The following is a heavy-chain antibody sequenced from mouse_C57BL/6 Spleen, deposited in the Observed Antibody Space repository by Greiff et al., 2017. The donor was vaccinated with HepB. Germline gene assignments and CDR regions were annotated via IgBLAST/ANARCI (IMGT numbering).Heavy chain of an antibody. CDR1: GYTFTSHW. Sequence: VQLQESGAEVVMPGASVKLSCKASGYTFTSHWMHWVKKRPGQGLEWIGEIAPSDSYTNYNQKFRGKSTLTVDKLSSTVYMQLNSLTSEDSAVYYCARKFYYTMDYWGQGTSVTVSS. J-gene: IGHJ4*01. CDR2: IAPSDSYT. V-gene: IGHV1-69*01. CDR3: ARKFYYTMDY.